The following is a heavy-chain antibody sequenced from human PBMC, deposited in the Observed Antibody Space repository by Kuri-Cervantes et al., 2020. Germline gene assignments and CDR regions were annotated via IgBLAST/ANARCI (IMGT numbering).Heavy chain of an antibody. CDR3: ARVPGLYCGGDCYDDY. V-gene: IGHV4-4*08. CDR2: IYHSGST. J-gene: IGHJ4*02. D-gene: IGHD2-21*02. Sequence: SETLSLTCTVSGGSISSYYWSWIRQPPGKGLEWIGSIYHSGSTYYNPSLKSRVTISVDTSKNQFSLKLSSVTAADTAVYYCARVPGLYCGGDCYDDYWGQGTLVTVSS. CDR1: GGSISSYY.